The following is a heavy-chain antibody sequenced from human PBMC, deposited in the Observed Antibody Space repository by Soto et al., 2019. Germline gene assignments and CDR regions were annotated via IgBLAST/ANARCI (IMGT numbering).Heavy chain of an antibody. CDR1: GLSLSTIRES. D-gene: IGHD2-21*02. CDR2: VYWDDDK. Sequence: QITLKESGPTLVKPTQSLTLTCTFSGLSLSTIRESVGWIRQPPGKALEWLALVYWDDDKRYSPSLKSRLTITKDTSVNQVVLTMTNMGPVDTATYYCVQTRCGGDCLQSYSSHSYYGLDVWGQGTTVTVSS. J-gene: IGHJ6*02. V-gene: IGHV2-5*02. CDR3: VQTRCGGDCLQSYSSHSYYGLDV.